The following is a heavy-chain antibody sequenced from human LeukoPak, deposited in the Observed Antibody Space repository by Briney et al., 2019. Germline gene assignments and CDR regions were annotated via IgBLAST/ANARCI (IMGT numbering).Heavy chain of an antibody. CDR3: ARDVLAAGATGTFDI. Sequence: SETLSLTCTVSGASISETSYYWGWIRQSPGKGLEWIGSIYFNGNTYYNPSLKSRVTISVDTSRNQFSLKLSSVTAADTAVYYCARDVLAAGATGTFDIWGQGTMVTVSS. CDR2: IYFNGNT. J-gene: IGHJ3*02. CDR1: GASISETSYY. V-gene: IGHV4-39*02. D-gene: IGHD1-14*01.